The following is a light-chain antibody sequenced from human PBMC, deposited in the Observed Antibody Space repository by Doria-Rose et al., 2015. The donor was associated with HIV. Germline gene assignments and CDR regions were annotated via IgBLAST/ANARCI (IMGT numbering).Light chain of an antibody. V-gene: IGKV4-1*01. J-gene: IGKJ3*01. CDR1: QSLLYTFTNY. Sequence: DIRVTQSPESLGMSLGERATLNCKSNQSLLYTFTNYLAWYQQKPGQPPTLLIYWASTRQSGVPARFSGSGSGTDFTLTISSLEAEDVAVYYCQQYYDTPSFGPGTTVDIK. CDR2: WAS. CDR3: QQYYDTPS.